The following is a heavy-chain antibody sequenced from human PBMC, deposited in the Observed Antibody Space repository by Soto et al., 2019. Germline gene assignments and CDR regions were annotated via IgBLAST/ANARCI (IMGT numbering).Heavy chain of an antibody. J-gene: IGHJ4*02. CDR1: GGAISSSSYY. Sequence: PWETLSLTCTVSGGAISSSSYYWSWIRQPPGKGLEWIGYIYYSGSTNYNPSLKSRVTMSVHTSQNQFSLKLRSVTAADTAVYYCARNRGNYFDYWGQGTLVTVSS. V-gene: IGHV4-61*01. CDR3: ARNRGNYFDY. CDR2: IYYSGST.